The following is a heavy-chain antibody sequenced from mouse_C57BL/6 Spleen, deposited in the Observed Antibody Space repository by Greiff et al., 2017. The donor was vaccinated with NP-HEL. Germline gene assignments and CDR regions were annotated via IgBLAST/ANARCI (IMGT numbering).Heavy chain of an antibody. Sequence: QVQLQQPGAELVKPGASVKVSCKASGYTFTSYWMHWVKQRPGQGLEWIGRIHPSDSDTNYNQKFKGKATLTVDKSSSTAYMQLSGLTSEDSAVYYCAMKYDYDEGFAYWGQGTLVTVSA. CDR3: AMKYDYDEGFAY. V-gene: IGHV1-74*01. CDR1: GYTFTSYW. D-gene: IGHD2-4*01. CDR2: IHPSDSDT. J-gene: IGHJ3*01.